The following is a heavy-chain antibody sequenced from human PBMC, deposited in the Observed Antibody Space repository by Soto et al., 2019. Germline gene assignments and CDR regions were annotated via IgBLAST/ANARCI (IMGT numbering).Heavy chain of an antibody. CDR3: ARHSGGTTVTTGYYGMDV. D-gene: IGHD4-17*01. V-gene: IGHV1-3*01. J-gene: IGHJ6*02. Sequence: GASVKVSCKTSGYTFTSYALHWVRQAPGQRLEWMGWINAGNGNTKYSQKFQGRVIITRDTSASTAYMELRSLRSEDTAVYYCARHSGGTTVTTGYYGMDVWGQGTTVTVSS. CDR1: GYTFTSYA. CDR2: INAGNGNT.